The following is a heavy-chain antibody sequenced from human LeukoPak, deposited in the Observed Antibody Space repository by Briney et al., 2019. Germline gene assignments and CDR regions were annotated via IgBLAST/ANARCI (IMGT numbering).Heavy chain of an antibody. CDR3: ARDNSGFDYLWGSYGYRPWDN. V-gene: IGHV1-2*06. D-gene: IGHD3-16*01. CDR1: GYTFTGYY. CDR2: IHPNSGGS. J-gene: IGHJ4*02. Sequence: GASVKVSCKASGYTFTGYYMHWVRQAPGQGLEWMGRIHPNSGGSGYAQKFQGRVTMTRDTSISTVYVELSSLESDDTAVYYCARDNSGFDYLWGSYGYRPWDNWGQGTLVTVSS.